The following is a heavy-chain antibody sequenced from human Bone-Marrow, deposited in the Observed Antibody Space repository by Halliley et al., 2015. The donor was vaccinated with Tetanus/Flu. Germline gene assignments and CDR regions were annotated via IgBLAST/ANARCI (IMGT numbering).Heavy chain of an antibody. CDR3: ARQGAPRHFDY. CDR2: IYPGDSDT. J-gene: IGHJ4*02. V-gene: IGHV5-51*01. Sequence: LEWMGLIYPGDSDTRYSPSFQGQVPISADKSISSAYLQWSSLKASDPAIYYCARQGAPRHFDYWGQGTLVTVSS.